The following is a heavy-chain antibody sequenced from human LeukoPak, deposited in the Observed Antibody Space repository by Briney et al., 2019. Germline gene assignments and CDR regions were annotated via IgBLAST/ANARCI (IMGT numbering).Heavy chain of an antibody. D-gene: IGHD6-13*01. CDR2: IYYSGST. CDR1: GGSISSYY. CDR3: ARGMQQLYHFDS. V-gene: IGHV4-59*01. Sequence: KPSETLSLTCAVSGGSISSYYWSWIRQPPGKGLEWIGYIYYSGSTNYNPSLKSRVTIPVDTSKNQFSLKLLSVTAADTAVYYCARGMQQLYHFDSWGRGTLVTVSS. J-gene: IGHJ4*02.